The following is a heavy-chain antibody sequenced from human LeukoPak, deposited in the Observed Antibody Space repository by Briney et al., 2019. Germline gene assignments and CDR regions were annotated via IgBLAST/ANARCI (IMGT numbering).Heavy chain of an antibody. CDR3: AREGQRSGFDI. CDR1: GGSISSSSYY. D-gene: IGHD6-19*01. J-gene: IGHJ3*02. CDR2: IYYGGST. V-gene: IGHV4-61*01. Sequence: SETLSLTCTVSGGSISSSSYYWGWIRQPPGKGLEWIGYIYYGGSTNYNPSLKSRVTISLDTSKNQFSLKLSSVTAADTAVYHCAREGQRSGFDIWGQGTMVTVSS.